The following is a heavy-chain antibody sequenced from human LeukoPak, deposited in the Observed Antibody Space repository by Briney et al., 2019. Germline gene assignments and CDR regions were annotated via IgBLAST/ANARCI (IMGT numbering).Heavy chain of an antibody. J-gene: IGHJ4*02. CDR2: ITSSNSYI. CDR3: ARVGEGAAKD. D-gene: IGHD1-26*01. V-gene: IGHV3-21*04. Sequence: PGGSLRLSCAASGFTFSSYDMNWVRQAPGKGLEWVSSITSSNSYIYYADSVKGRFTISRDNSKNTLYLQMNSLRAEDTAVYYCARVGEGAAKDWGQGTLVTVSS. CDR1: GFTFSSYD.